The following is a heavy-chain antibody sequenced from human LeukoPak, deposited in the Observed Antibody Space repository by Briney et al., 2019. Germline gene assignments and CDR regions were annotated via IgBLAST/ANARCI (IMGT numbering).Heavy chain of an antibody. CDR2: ITPNASET. Sequence: GGSLRLSCSASGFTFTTSWINWVRQVPGKGLEWLASITPNASETYYVDSVRGRFTISRDDDKNSVSLQMSSLRAEDTAVYFCARDRAFKAFDYWGQGNLVSVSS. CDR3: ARDRAFKAFDY. J-gene: IGHJ4*02. V-gene: IGHV3-7*01. CDR1: GFTFTTSW.